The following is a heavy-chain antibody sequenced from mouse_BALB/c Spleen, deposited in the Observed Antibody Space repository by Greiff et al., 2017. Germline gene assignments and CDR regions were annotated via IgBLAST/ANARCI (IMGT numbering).Heavy chain of an antibody. CDR3: ASSLRNYYGSSYAMDY. Sequence: EVQLQESGAELVKPGASVKLSCTASGFNIKDTYMHWVKQRPEQGLEWIGRIDPANGNTKYDPKFQGKATITADTSSNTAYLQLSSLTSEDTAVYYCASSLRNYYGSSYAMDYWGQGTSVTVSS. J-gene: IGHJ4*01. CDR2: IDPANGNT. CDR1: GFNIKDTY. V-gene: IGHV14-3*02. D-gene: IGHD1-1*01.